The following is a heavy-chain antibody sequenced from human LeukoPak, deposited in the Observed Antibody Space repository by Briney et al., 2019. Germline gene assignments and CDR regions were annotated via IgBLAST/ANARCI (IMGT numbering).Heavy chain of an antibody. CDR1: GFSFGTNA. CDR2: TSYDGIHK. D-gene: IGHD3-10*01. J-gene: IGHJ4*02. V-gene: IGHV3-30-3*01. CDR3: ARDNTYGSGTKD. Sequence: GGSLRLSCAASGFSFGTNAMHWVRQAPGKGLEWVAVTSYDGIHKYYADSVKGRFTISRDTAKNTLYLQMNSLRAEDSAVYYCARDNTYGSGTKDWGQGTLVTVSS.